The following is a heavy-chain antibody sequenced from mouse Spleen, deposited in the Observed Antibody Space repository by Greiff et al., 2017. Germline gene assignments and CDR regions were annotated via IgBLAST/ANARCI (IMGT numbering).Heavy chain of an antibody. CDR3: AKGATDY. V-gene: IGHV1-50*01. CDR1: GYTFTSYW. Sequence: VQLQQSGAELVKPGASVKLSCKASGYTFTSYWMQWVKQRPGQGLEWIGEIDPSDSYTNYNQKFKGKATLTVDTSSSTAYMQLSSLTSEDSAVYYCAKGATDYWGQGTTLTVSS. D-gene: IGHD6-1*01. J-gene: IGHJ2*01. CDR2: IDPSDSYT.